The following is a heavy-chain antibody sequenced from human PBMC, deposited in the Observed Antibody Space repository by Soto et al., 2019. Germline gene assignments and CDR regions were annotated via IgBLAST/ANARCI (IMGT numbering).Heavy chain of an antibody. J-gene: IGHJ1*01. Sequence: SETLSLTCTVSGGSISSHYCSWIRQPPGKGLEWIGYIYYSGSTYYNPSLKSRVTISVDTSKNQFSLKLSSVTAADSAVYYCATAAITTRDFKHWRQGTLVTVSS. CDR1: GGSISSHY. CDR2: IYYSGST. D-gene: IGHD4-4*01. CDR3: ATAAITTRDFKH. V-gene: IGHV4-59*11.